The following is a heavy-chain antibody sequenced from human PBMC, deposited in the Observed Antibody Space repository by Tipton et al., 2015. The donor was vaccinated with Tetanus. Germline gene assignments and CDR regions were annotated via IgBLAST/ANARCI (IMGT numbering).Heavy chain of an antibody. CDR3: TTSGAGASGGDY. D-gene: IGHD3-16*01. CDR1: GFTFSGFTFTNAW. V-gene: IGHV3-15*01. J-gene: IGHJ4*02. CDR2: IKSKIDGGAI. Sequence: SLRLSCAASGFTFSGFTFTNAWMSWVRQAPGKGLEWVGRIKSKIDGGAIDYAAPMKGRFILSRDDSKNTVFLQMNSLKPEDTAVYYCTTSGAGASGGDYWGQGTLVTVSS.